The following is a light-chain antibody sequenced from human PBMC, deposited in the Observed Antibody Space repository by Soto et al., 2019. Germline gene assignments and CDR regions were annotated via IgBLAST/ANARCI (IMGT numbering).Light chain of an antibody. V-gene: IGKV3-11*01. CDR3: QQRSNWPPKIT. J-gene: IGKJ5*01. CDR2: DAS. CDR1: QSVSIY. Sequence: EIGLTQSPATLSFSPGERATLSCRASQSVSIYLACYQQKPGQAPSLLTYDASNRATGIPARFSGSGSGTDFTLTISSLEPEDFAVYYCQQRSNWPPKITFGQGTRLEIK.